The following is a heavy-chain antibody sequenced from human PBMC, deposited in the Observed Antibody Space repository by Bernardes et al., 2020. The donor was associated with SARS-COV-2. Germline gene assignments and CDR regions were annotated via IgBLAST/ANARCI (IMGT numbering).Heavy chain of an antibody. V-gene: IGHV3-23*01. J-gene: IGHJ6*02. CDR3: AKELAYGTTWRDYKYYFGMDV. CDR1: GFTFSSYT. D-gene: IGHD2-8*01. CDR2: ISGPGKT. Sequence: GGSLRLSCEVSGFTFSSYTMNWVRQAPGKGLEWVSDISGPGKTYYADSVKGRFIISRDNSKNTLYLEMNSLRAEDTAVYYCAKELAYGTTWRDYKYYFGMDVWGQGTLVTVS.